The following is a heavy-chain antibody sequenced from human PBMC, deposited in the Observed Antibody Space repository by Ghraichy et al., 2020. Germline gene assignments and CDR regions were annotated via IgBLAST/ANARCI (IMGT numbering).Heavy chain of an antibody. D-gene: IGHD3-3*01. Sequence: SETLSLTCVVSGDSMSSGDYSWTWLRQPPGKGLEWIGYVYNSGSANYNPSLKSRVTISVDRYKDQFYLQLTSVTAADAAMYYCAVLASHGVDVWGQGTTVTVSS. CDR2: VYNSGSA. V-gene: IGHV4-30-2*01. J-gene: IGHJ6*02. CDR1: GDSMSSGDYS. CDR3: AVLASHGVDV.